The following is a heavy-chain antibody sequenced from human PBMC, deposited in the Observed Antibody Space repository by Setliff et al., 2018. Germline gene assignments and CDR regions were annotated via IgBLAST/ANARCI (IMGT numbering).Heavy chain of an antibody. CDR1: ESTFSNYA. CDR2: IRFDGRDR. Sequence: QPGGSLRLSCTASESTFSNYAMHWVRQAPGKGLEWVAYIRFDGRDRYYGDSVKGRFTISRDNPKNTLYLQVNSLIPEDTAVYYCAKRRGTQGIAAAGLGPLDMWGQGTTVTVSS. CDR3: AKRRGTQGIAAAGLGPLDM. J-gene: IGHJ3*02. V-gene: IGHV3-30*02. D-gene: IGHD6-13*01.